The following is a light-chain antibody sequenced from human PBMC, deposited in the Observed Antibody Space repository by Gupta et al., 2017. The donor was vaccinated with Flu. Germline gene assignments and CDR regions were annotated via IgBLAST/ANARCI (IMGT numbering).Light chain of an antibody. CDR3: AAWDDSLSGSV. Sequence: QSVLTQPPSASGTPGPRVTIYCSGSSSNIGSNYVYWYQQLPGTAPKLLIYRNNQRPSGVPDRFSGSKSGTSASLAISGLRSEDEADYYCAAWDDSLSGSVFGGGTKLTVL. J-gene: IGLJ3*02. CDR1: SSNIGSNY. CDR2: RNN. V-gene: IGLV1-47*01.